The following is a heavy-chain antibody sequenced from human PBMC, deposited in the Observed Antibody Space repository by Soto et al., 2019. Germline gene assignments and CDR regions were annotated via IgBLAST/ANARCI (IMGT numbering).Heavy chain of an antibody. CDR2: INPNSGGT. Sequence: ASVKVSFKASGYTFTGYYMHWLRQAPGQGLEWMGWINPNSGGTNYAQKFQGRVTMTRDTSISTACMELSRLRSDDTAVYYCARGTGGRYSWFDPWGQGTLVTVS. D-gene: IGHD7-27*01. CDR3: ARGTGGRYSWFDP. CDR1: GYTFTGYY. V-gene: IGHV1-2*02. J-gene: IGHJ5*02.